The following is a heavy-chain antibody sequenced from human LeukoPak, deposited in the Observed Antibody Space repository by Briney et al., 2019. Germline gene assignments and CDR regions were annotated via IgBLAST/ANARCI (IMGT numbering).Heavy chain of an antibody. Sequence: PGGSLRLSCAASEFSVSSNYMTWVRQAPGKGLEGVSIIYSGGTTYYADSVRGRFTISRDNSKNTLYLQMDRLRVEDTAVYYCARKSDSLMLRGGDCWGQGTLVTVSS. D-gene: IGHD3-10*01. CDR3: ARKSDSLMLRGGDC. CDR1: EFSVSSNY. J-gene: IGHJ4*02. V-gene: IGHV3-66*01. CDR2: IYSGGTT.